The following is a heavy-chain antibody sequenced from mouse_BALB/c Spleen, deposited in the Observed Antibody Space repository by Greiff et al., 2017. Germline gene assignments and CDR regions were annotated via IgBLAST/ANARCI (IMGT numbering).Heavy chain of an antibody. V-gene: IGHV2-6-7*01. J-gene: IGHJ3*01. Sequence: QVQLKESGPGLVAPSQSLSITCTVSGFSLTGYGVNWVRQPPGKGLEWLGMIWGDGSIDYNSALKSRLSISKDNSKSQVFLKMNSLQTDDTARYYCARDRYYGSSPFAYWGQGTLVTVSA. CDR1: GFSLTGYG. D-gene: IGHD1-1*01. CDR3: ARDRYYGSSPFAY. CDR2: IWGDGSI.